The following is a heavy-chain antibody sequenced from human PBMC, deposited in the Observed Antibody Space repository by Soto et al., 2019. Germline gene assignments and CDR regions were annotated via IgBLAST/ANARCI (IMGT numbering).Heavy chain of an antibody. CDR3: AKASPTSWYYFDY. D-gene: IGHD2-2*01. J-gene: IGHJ4*02. V-gene: IGHV3-30*18. CDR1: GFTFSTYA. CDR2: TSYDGGKK. Sequence: GGSLRLSCAASGFTFSTYAMHWVRQAPGKGLEWVAVTSYDGGKKYFAESAKGRFTISRDNSRNTLYLQMNSLRAEDTAVYYCAKASPTSWYYFDYRGPGTLVTVSS.